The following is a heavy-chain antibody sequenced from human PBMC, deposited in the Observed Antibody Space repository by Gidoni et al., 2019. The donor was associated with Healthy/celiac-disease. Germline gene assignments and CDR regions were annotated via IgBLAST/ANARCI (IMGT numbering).Heavy chain of an antibody. J-gene: IGHJ4*02. CDR2: IYYSGRT. CDR1: GGSISSSSYY. Sequence: QLQLQESGPGLVKPSETLSLTCTVSGGSISSSSYYWGWIRQPPGKGLEWIGSIYYSGRTYYNPSLKSRVTISVDTSKNQFSLKLSSVTAADTAVYYCARLLLSGVDYWGQGTLVTVSS. V-gene: IGHV4-39*01. D-gene: IGHD3-16*02. CDR3: ARLLLSGVDY.